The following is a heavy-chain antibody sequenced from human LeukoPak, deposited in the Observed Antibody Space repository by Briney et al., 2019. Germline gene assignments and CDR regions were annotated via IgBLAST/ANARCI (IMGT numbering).Heavy chain of an antibody. CDR2: IFPGDSDV. Sequence: PGGSLKISCKGSGYSFTNYWIAWVRQMPGEGLEWMGIIFPGDSDVTYSPSFQGQVTISADKSVNTAYLQWSSLKASDTAMYYCARHGDGYSNWADFWGQGTLVTVSS. J-gene: IGHJ4*02. D-gene: IGHD5-24*01. CDR3: ARHGDGYSNWADF. V-gene: IGHV5-51*01. CDR1: GYSFTNYW.